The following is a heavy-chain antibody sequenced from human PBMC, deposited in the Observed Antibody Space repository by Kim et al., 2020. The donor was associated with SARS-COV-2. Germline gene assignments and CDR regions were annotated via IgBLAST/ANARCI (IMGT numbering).Heavy chain of an antibody. D-gene: IGHD2-8*02. V-gene: IGHV7-4-1*02. CDR2: INTNTGDP. CDR1: GYTFTRYT. Sequence: ASVKVSCKASGYTFTRYTIHWVRQAPGQGLEWLGWINTNTGDPTYAQGFTGRFVFSVDTSVSTAYLQISSLKAEDTALYYCARGAEGDRWWGGGYYYAMDVWGQGTTVTVSS. CDR3: ARGAEGDRWWGGGYYYAMDV. J-gene: IGHJ6*02.